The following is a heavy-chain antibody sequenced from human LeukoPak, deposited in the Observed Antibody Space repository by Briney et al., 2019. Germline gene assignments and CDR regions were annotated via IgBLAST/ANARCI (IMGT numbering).Heavy chain of an antibody. Sequence: SQTLSLTCTVSGGSISSGGSYWSWIRQHPGKGLEWIGYISYSGTTYYNPSLKSRVTISVDTSKNQFSLKLSSVTAADTAVYYCARGSSGYFGYWGLGTLVTVSS. V-gene: IGHV4-31*03. J-gene: IGHJ4*02. D-gene: IGHD3-22*01. CDR2: ISYSGTT. CDR3: ARGSSGYFGY. CDR1: GGSISSGGSY.